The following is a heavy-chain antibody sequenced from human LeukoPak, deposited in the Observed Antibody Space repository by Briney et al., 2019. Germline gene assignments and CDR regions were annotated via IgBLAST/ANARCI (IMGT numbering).Heavy chain of an antibody. J-gene: IGHJ4*02. CDR1: GFTFSSYW. CDR3: ARDRLYTSDY. CDR2: INGDGGAT. D-gene: IGHD3-16*01. V-gene: IGHV3-74*01. Sequence: PGGSLRLSCAASGFTFSSYWMHWVRQAPGKGLVWVSRINGDGGATTYADSLKGRFTISRDNTKNTLYLQINSLRAEDTAVYFCARDRLYTSDYWGQGTLVTVSS.